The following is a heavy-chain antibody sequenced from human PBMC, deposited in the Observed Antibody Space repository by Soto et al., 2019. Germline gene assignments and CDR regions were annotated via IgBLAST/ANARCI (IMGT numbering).Heavy chain of an antibody. J-gene: IGHJ4*02. CDR3: ARGFFDGILTVYSPTDY. Sequence: GASVKVSCKASGYTFTGYYMHWVRQAPGQGLEWMGWINPNSGGTNYAQKFQGRVTMTRDTSISTAYMELSRLRSDDTAVYYCARGFFDGILTVYSPTDYWGQGTLVTVSS. V-gene: IGHV1-2*02. D-gene: IGHD3-9*01. CDR1: GYTFTGYY. CDR2: INPNSGGT.